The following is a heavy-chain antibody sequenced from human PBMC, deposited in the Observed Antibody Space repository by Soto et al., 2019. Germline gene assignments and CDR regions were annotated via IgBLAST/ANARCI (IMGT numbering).Heavy chain of an antibody. Sequence: QVQLVQSGAEVQKPGSSVKVSCKASGGTFSSYAINWVRQAPGQGLEWMGGIIRIFGTPDYAQRFQGRVTITADESTSTAYMELSSLRSEDTAVYYCARQGSNEYYCYGMDVWGQGTTVTVSS. CDR1: GGTFSSYA. CDR3: ARQGSNEYYCYGMDV. CDR2: IIRIFGTP. J-gene: IGHJ6*02. V-gene: IGHV1-69*12. D-gene: IGHD3-10*01.